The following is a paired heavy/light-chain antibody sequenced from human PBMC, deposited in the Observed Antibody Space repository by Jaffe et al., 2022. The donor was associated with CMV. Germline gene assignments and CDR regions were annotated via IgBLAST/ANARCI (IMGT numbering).Heavy chain of an antibody. Sequence: QVQLVQSGAEVKKPGASVKVSCKASGYTFTSYYMHWVRQAPGQGLEWMGIINPSGGSTSYAQKFQGRVTMTRDTSTSTVYMELSSLRSEDTAVYYCARDTAYDSSGYYYAPMYYFDYWGQGTLVTVSS. CDR3: ARDTAYDSSGYYYAPMYYFDY. V-gene: IGHV1-46*01. CDR1: GYTFTSYY. J-gene: IGHJ4*02. CDR2: INPSGGST. D-gene: IGHD3-22*01.
Light chain of an antibody. CDR1: QSISSW. J-gene: IGKJ2*01. CDR2: KAS. Sequence: DIQMTQSPSTLSASVGDRVTITCRASQSISSWLAWYQQKPGKAPKLLIYKASSLESGVPSRFSGSGSGTEFTLTISSLQPDDFATYYCQQYNSGTFGQGTKLEIK. CDR3: QQYNSGT. V-gene: IGKV1-5*03.